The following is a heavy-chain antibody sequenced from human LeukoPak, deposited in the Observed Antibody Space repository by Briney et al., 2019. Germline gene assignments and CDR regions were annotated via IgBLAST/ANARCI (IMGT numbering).Heavy chain of an antibody. CDR3: AKDDGGSYYIYYYYMDV. CDR2: VSSSSYI. CDR1: GFTFNTNN. Sequence: GGSLRLSCIASGFTFNTNNMNWVRQAPGKGLEWVSSVSSSSYIYYADSVKGRFTISRDNAKNTVYLQMNSLRAEDTAVYYCAKDDGGSYYIYYYYMDVWGKGTTVTISS. D-gene: IGHD1-26*01. V-gene: IGHV3-21*04. J-gene: IGHJ6*03.